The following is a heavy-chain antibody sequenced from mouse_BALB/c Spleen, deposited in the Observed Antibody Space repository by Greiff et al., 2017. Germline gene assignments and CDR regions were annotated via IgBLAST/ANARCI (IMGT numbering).Heavy chain of an antibody. CDR3: ARSDLDWLAY. J-gene: IGHJ3*01. CDR1: GYTFTDYY. Sequence: QVQLQQSGAELARPGASVKLSCKASGYTFTDYYINWVKQRTGQGLEWIGEIYPGSGNTYYNEKFKGKATLTADKSSSTAYMQLSSLTSEDSAVYFCARSDLDWLAYWGQGTLVTVSA. CDR2: IYPGSGNT. V-gene: IGHV1-77*01.